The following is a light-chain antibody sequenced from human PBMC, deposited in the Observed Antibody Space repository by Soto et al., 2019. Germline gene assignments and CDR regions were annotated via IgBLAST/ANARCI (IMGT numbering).Light chain of an antibody. CDR1: ESVSTN. J-gene: IGKJ5*01. CDR2: GAS. Sequence: EIEMTQSPATLSLAPGERVTLSCRASESVSTNLAWYQQKAGQAPRLLIYGASTRATGIPARFSGSGSGTDFTLTISGLEPEDSVVYYCQQFDDSVTFGQGTRLEIK. V-gene: IGKV3-15*01. CDR3: QQFDDSVT.